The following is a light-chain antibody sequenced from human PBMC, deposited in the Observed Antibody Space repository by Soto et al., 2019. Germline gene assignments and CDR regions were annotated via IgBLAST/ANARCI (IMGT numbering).Light chain of an antibody. Sequence: QAVLTLPPSMTGPPRQGLLMSCSGDSSNIGSIAVNWYQHLPGAAPKLRIYSSNQRPSGVPDRFSGSKSGTSASLAISGLQSGDEADYYCATWDDSLNGWVFGGGTKGTVL. CDR1: SSNIGSIA. CDR2: SSN. V-gene: IGLV1-44*01. J-gene: IGLJ3*02. CDR3: ATWDDSLNGWV.